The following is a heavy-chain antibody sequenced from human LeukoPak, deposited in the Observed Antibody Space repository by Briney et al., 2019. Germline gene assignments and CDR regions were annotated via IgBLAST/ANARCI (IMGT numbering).Heavy chain of an antibody. V-gene: IGHV3-7*01. D-gene: IGHD3-22*01. J-gene: IGHJ5*02. CDR3: ARGYDNGGHHGNWFDP. CDR2: IKQDGSEK. Sequence: PGGSLRLSCAASGFTFSKFWMTWVRQAPGKGREWVANIKQDGSEKYYVDSVKGRFTISRDNARNSLYLQMNSLRAEDTAMYYCARGYDNGGHHGNWFDPWGQGDMVTVSS. CDR1: GFTFSKFW.